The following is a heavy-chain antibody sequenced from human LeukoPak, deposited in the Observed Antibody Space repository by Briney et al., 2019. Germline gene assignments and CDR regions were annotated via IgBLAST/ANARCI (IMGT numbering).Heavy chain of an antibody. CDR1: GYTFTSYG. CDR3: ARGRYYDFWSGYYHNWFDP. D-gene: IGHD3-3*01. J-gene: IGHJ5*02. CDR2: ISAYNGNT. V-gene: IGHV1-18*01. Sequence: ASVKVSCKASGYTFTSYGISWVRQAPGQGLEWMGWISAYNGNTNYAQKLQGRVTMTTDTSTSTAYMELRSLRSDDTAVYYCARGRYYDFWSGYYHNWFDPWGQGTLVTVSS.